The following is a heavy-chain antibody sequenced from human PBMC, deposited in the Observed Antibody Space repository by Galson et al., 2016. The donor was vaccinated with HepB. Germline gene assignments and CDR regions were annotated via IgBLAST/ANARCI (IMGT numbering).Heavy chain of an antibody. Sequence: SETLSLTCSVSGVSVTSHYWSWIRLAPGKGLEWITNVFHTGSTTYNPSLNNRVTISLDASMNRFSLELVSVSAADTAVYYCAGGGGSPYHDHEFDDWGQGAPVTVSS. D-gene: IGHD1-14*01. CDR1: GVSVTSHY. V-gene: IGHV4-59*02. CDR2: VFHTGST. J-gene: IGHJ5*02. CDR3: AGGGGSPYHDHEFDD.